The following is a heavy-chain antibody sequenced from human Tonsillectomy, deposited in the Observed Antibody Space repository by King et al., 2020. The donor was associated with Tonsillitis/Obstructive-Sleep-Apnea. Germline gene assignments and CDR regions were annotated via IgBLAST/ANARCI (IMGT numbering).Heavy chain of an antibody. CDR1: GGSISSYY. CDR3: ARGVRALLDGGYRGYDTPNYYYYYMDV. J-gene: IGHJ6*03. CDR2: IYYSGST. D-gene: IGHD5-12*01. Sequence: VQLQESGPGLVKPSETLSLTCTVSGGSISSYYWSWIRQPPGKGLEWIGYIYYSGSTNYNPSLKSRVTIYVDTSKNQFSLKLSSVPAADTAVYYCARGVRALLDGGYRGYDTPNYYYYYMDVWGKGTTVTVSS. V-gene: IGHV4-59*01.